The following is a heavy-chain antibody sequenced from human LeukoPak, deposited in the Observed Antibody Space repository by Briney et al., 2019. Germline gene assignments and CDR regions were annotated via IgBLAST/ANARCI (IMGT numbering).Heavy chain of an antibody. Sequence: PSETLSLTCTVSGGSISSGSYYWSWIRQPAGKGLEWIGRIYSSGSTNYNPSLRSRVTISVDTSKNQFSLKLSSVTAADTAVYYCAREVVVPAANYYYYYMDVWGKGTTVTVSS. CDR2: IYSSGST. CDR3: AREVVVPAANYYYYYMDV. CDR1: GGSISSGSYY. J-gene: IGHJ6*03. D-gene: IGHD2-2*01. V-gene: IGHV4-61*02.